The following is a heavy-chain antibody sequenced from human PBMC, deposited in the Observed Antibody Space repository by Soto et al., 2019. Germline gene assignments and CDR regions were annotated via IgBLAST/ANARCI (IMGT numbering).Heavy chain of an antibody. CDR1: GFTFSSYG. V-gene: IGHV3-33*08. CDR3: ARDENEGGGMDV. Sequence: GGSLRLSCAASGFTFSSYGIHWVRQAPGKGLEWVAVIWYDGSNKYYADSVKGRFTISRDNSKNTLYLQMNSLRAEDTAVYYCARDENEGGGMDVWGQGTTVTVSS. D-gene: IGHD1-1*01. J-gene: IGHJ6*02. CDR2: IWYDGSNK.